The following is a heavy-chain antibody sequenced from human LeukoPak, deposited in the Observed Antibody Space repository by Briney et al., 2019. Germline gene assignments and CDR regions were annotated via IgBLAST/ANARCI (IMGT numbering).Heavy chain of an antibody. CDR1: GGSISSGGYY. Sequence: PSETLSLTCTVSGGSISSGGYYWSWIRQHPGKGLEWIGYIYYSGSTYYNPSLKSRVTISVDTSKNQFSLKLSSVTAADTAVYYCASKTPSSIIPLNAFDIWGQGTMVTVSS. D-gene: IGHD6-6*01. CDR3: ASKTPSSIIPLNAFDI. V-gene: IGHV4-31*03. J-gene: IGHJ3*02. CDR2: IYYSGST.